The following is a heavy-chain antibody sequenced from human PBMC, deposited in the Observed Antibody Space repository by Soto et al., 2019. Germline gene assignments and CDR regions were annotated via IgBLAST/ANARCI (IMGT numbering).Heavy chain of an antibody. V-gene: IGHV4-59*01. CDR1: GDSIRSYY. Sequence: SETLSLTCTVSGDSIRSYYWSWIRQPPGKGLEWIGYISYTGSTHYNPSLKSRVTISADTSKNQFFLKLSSVTTADTALYYCAREGVAAPYYYYGMDVWGQGSTVTVSS. D-gene: IGHD2-15*01. CDR2: ISYTGST. CDR3: AREGVAAPYYYYGMDV. J-gene: IGHJ6*02.